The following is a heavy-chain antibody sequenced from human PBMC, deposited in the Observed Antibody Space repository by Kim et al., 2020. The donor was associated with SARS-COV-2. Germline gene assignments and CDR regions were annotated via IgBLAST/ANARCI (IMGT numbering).Heavy chain of an antibody. J-gene: IGHJ6*02. CDR2: INTNTGNP. V-gene: IGHV7-4-1*02. CDR1: GYTFTSYA. CDR3: ARDPDLQYYDSLTGYYNPNYYYYYGRDV. D-gene: IGHD3-9*01. Sequence: ASVKVSCKASGYTFTSYAMNWVRQAPGQGLEWMGLINTNTGNPTYAQGFTGRVVFSLDTSVSTAYLQISSLKSEDTAVYYCARDPDLQYYDSLTGYYNPNYYYYYGRDVWGQGTTLAVSS.